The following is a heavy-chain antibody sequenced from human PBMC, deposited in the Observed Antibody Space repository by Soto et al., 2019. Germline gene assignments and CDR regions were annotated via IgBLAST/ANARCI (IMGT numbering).Heavy chain of an antibody. J-gene: IGHJ6*02. D-gene: IGHD3-3*01. CDR2: INPGNRIT. Sequence: ASVKVSCKTSGYTFTNYFVHWLRQAPGQGLEWMGAINPGNRITNYALKFQGRVTMTRDTSTNTVYLELSSLRSEDTAVYSCAKDPNYYDFWAGSYYYHGVDVWGQGTTVTVSS. CDR3: AKDPNYYDFWAGSYYYHGVDV. CDR1: GYTFTNYF. V-gene: IGHV1-46*01.